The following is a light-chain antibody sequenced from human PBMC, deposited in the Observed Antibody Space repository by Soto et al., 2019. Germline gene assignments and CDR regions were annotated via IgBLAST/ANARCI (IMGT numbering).Light chain of an antibody. Sequence: EIVMTQSPATLSVSPGERATLSCRASQGVSTNIAWYQQKPGQAPRLLMYSASTRATGFPVRFSGSGSGTEFTLTITSQQSEDFAIYYCQQHDTWPQTFGQGTKVHIK. CDR3: QQHDTWPQT. CDR1: QGVSTN. V-gene: IGKV3-15*01. CDR2: SAS. J-gene: IGKJ1*01.